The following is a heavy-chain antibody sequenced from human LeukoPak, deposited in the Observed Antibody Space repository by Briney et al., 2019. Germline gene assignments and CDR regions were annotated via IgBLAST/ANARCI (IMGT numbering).Heavy chain of an antibody. V-gene: IGHV1-69*04. CDR2: IIPILGIA. D-gene: IGHD5-12*01. CDR3: ASGIVATIKHYYYYGMDV. CDR1: GGTFSSYA. J-gene: IGHJ6*02. Sequence: SVKVSCKASGGTFSSYAISWVRQAPGQGLEWMGRIIPILGIANYAQKFQGRVTITADKSTSTAYMELSSLRSEDTAVYYCASGIVATIKHYYYYGMDVWGQGTTVTVSS.